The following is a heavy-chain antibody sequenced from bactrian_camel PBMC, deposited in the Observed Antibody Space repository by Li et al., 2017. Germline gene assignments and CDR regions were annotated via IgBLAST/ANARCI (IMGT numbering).Heavy chain of an antibody. CDR1: GIDHHAC. CDR3: AAVPITSGRCPTAGRESLFSY. Sequence: VQLVESGGGTVQAGGSLTLSCAVSGIDHHACMAWFRQAPGKEREGVARIYTGSGNTYYADSVKGRFTISQDNAKNTVYLRMNSLRPDNSGVYYCAAVPITSGRCPTAGRESLFSYWGQGTQVTVS. V-gene: IGHV3S1*01. CDR2: IYTGSGNT. J-gene: IGHJ6*01. D-gene: IGHD1*01.